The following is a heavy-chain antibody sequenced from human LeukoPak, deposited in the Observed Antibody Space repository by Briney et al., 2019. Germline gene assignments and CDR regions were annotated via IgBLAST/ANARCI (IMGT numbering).Heavy chain of an antibody. D-gene: IGHD3-10*02. CDR1: GFTFSSYS. CDR3: ARISMSPNDDY. CDR2: ISSSSSYI. J-gene: IGHJ4*02. Sequence: GGSLRLSCAASGFTFSSYSMTWVRQAPGKGLEWVSSISSSSSYIYYADSVKGRFTISRDNAKNSLYLQMNSLRAEDTAVYYCARISMSPNDDYWGQGTLVTVSS. V-gene: IGHV3-21*01.